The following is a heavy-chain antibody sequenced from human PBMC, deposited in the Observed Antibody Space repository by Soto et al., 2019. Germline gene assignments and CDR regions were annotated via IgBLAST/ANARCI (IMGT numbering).Heavy chain of an antibody. D-gene: IGHD2-15*01. CDR1: GFTFSSYS. Sequence: EVQLVESGGRLVQPGGSLRLSCAASGFTFSSYSMNWVRQAPGKGLEWVSYISSSSSTIYYADSVKGRFTISRDNAKNSLYLQMNSLRAEDTAVYYCARDKGRSPLDYWGQGTLVTVSS. J-gene: IGHJ4*02. V-gene: IGHV3-48*01. CDR2: ISSSSSTI. CDR3: ARDKGRSPLDY.